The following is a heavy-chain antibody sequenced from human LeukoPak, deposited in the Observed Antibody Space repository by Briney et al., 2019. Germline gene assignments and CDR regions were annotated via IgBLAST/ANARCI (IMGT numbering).Heavy chain of an antibody. J-gene: IGHJ3*02. CDR1: GFTFSSYS. CDR3: ARHRARDAFDI. V-gene: IGHV3-21*01. Sequence: GGSLRLSCAASGFTFSSYSMNWVRQAPGKGLEWVSSISSSSSYIYYADSVKGRFTISRDNAKNSLYLQMSSLRAEDTAVYYCARHRARDAFDIWGQGTMVTVSS. CDR2: ISSSSSYI.